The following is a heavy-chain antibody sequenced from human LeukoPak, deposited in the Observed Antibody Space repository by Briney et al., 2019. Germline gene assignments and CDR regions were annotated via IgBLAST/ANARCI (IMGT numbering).Heavy chain of an antibody. Sequence: GASVKVSCKASGGTFSSYAISWVRHAPGQGLEWMGGIIPIFGTANYAQKLQGRVTITTDESTSTAYMELSSLRSEDTAVYYCARGYCSGGSCYNNWFDPWGQGTLVTVSS. D-gene: IGHD2-15*01. CDR1: GGTFSSYA. J-gene: IGHJ5*02. CDR3: ARGYCSGGSCYNNWFDP. V-gene: IGHV1-69*05. CDR2: IIPIFGTA.